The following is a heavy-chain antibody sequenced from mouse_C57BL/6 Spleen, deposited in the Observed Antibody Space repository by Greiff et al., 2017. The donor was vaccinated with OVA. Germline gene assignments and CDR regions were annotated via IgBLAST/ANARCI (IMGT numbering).Heavy chain of an antibody. CDR1: GYTFTSYG. J-gene: IGHJ3*01. CDR3: ARSDYGSSLAWFAY. Sequence: VQLQESGAELARPGASVKLSCKASGYTFTSYGISWVKQRTGQGLEWIGEIYPRSGNTYYNEKFKGKATLTADKSSSTAYMELRSLTSEDSAVYFCARSDYGSSLAWFAYWGQGTLVTVSA. CDR2: IYPRSGNT. V-gene: IGHV1-81*01. D-gene: IGHD1-1*01.